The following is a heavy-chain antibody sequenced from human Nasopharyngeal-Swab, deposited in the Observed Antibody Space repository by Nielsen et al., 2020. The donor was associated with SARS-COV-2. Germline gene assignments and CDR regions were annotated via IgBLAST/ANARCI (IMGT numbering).Heavy chain of an antibody. D-gene: IGHD3-22*01. CDR2: ISYDGSNK. CDR1: GFTFSSYA. Sequence: GESLKISCAASGFTFSSYAMHWVRQAPGKGLEWVAVISYDGSNKYYADSVKGRFTISRDNTQNTLYLQMNSLRAEDTAVYYCAKGALLWESSGSHVFGYLDSWAQGALVTVSS. J-gene: IGHJ4*02. CDR3: AKGALLWESSGSHVFGYLDS. V-gene: IGHV3-30-3*01.